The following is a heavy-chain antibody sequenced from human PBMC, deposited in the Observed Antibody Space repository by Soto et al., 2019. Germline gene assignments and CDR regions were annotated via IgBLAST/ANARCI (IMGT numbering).Heavy chain of an antibody. CDR3: AASPDYGPQFDF. V-gene: IGHV3-7*01. CDR1: GFTFSSYW. Sequence: LRLSCAASGFTFSSYWINWVRQAPGKGLEWVANIKQDGSEKYYVDSVKGRFTISRDSAENSVYLQMHSLRAEDTAAYYCAASPDYGPQFDFWGQGSLVTVSS. J-gene: IGHJ4*02. D-gene: IGHD4-17*01. CDR2: IKQDGSEK.